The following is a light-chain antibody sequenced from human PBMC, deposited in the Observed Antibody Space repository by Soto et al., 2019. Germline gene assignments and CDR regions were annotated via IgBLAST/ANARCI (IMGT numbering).Light chain of an antibody. Sequence: QTVVTQEPSLTVSPGGTVTLTCASSTGAVTSGYYPNWFQQKPGQAPRALIYSTGNKHSWTPARFSGSLLGGKAALTLSGVQPEDVAEYYCLLFYGGAQVFGGGTKLTVL. J-gene: IGLJ2*01. CDR2: STG. CDR1: TGAVTSGYY. CDR3: LLFYGGAQV. V-gene: IGLV7-43*01.